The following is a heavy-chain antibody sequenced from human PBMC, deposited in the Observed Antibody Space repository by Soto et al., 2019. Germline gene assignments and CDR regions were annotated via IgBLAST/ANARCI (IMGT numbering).Heavy chain of an antibody. J-gene: IGHJ5*02. CDR2: INHSGST. CDR3: ASGPGIAAAGNWFDP. V-gene: IGHV4-34*01. Sequence: SETLSLTCAVYGGSFSGYYWSWIRQPPGRGLEWIGEINHSGSTNYNPSLKSRVTISVDTSKNQFSLKLSSVTAADTAVYYCASGPGIAAAGNWFDPWGQGTLVTVSS. D-gene: IGHD6-13*01. CDR1: GGSFSGYY.